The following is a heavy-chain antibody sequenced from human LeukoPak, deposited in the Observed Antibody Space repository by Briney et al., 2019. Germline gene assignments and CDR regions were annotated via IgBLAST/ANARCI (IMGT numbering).Heavy chain of an antibody. CDR1: GFTFSSYA. V-gene: IGHV3-30-3*01. D-gene: IGHD1-26*01. Sequence: PGGSLRLSCAASGFTFSSYAMHWVRQAPGKGLEWVAVISYDGSNKYYADSVKGRFTISRDNSKNTLYLQMNSLRAEDTAVYYCAKEGELYSFDYWGQGTLVTVSS. CDR3: AKEGELYSFDY. J-gene: IGHJ4*02. CDR2: ISYDGSNK.